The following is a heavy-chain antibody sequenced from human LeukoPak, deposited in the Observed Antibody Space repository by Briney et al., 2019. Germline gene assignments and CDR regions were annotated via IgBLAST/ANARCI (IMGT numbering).Heavy chain of an antibody. Sequence: SETLSLTCAVYGGSFSGYYWSRIRQPPGKGLEWIGEINHSGSTNYNPPLKSRVTISVDTSKNQFSLKLSSVTAADTAVYYCARRRYGDYISEHYFDYWGQGTLVTVSS. V-gene: IGHV4-34*01. CDR3: ARRRYGDYISEHYFDY. J-gene: IGHJ4*02. CDR1: GGSFSGYY. CDR2: INHSGST. D-gene: IGHD4-17*01.